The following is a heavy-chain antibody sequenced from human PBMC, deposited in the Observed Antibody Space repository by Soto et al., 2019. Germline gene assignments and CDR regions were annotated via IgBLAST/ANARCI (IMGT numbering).Heavy chain of an antibody. CDR1: GYTFTSCG. CDR2: ISAYNGNT. CDR3: ARAPESSSGWPHFDY. D-gene: IGHD6-19*01. V-gene: IGHV1-18*01. J-gene: IGHJ4*02. Sequence: GASVKVSCKASGYTFTSCGISWVRQAPGQGLEWMGWISAYNGNTNYAQKLQGRVTMTTDTSTSTAYMELRSLRSDDTAVYYCARAPESSSGWPHFDYWGQGTLVTVSS.